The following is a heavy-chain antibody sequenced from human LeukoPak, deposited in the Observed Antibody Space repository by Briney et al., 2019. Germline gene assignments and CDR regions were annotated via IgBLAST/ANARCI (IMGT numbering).Heavy chain of an antibody. CDR3: AARYCPYSGCNFFPAY. Sequence: SETLSLTCTVSGGSISSSGYFWGWIRQPPGKGLEWIGTIYYSGSTYYNPSLKSRVTISVDTSKNQFSLKLTSVTAADTAVYYCAARYCPYSGCNFFPAYWGHGTLVTVS. CDR2: IYYSGST. J-gene: IGHJ4*01. V-gene: IGHV4-39*01. CDR1: GGSISSSGYF. D-gene: IGHD5-12*01.